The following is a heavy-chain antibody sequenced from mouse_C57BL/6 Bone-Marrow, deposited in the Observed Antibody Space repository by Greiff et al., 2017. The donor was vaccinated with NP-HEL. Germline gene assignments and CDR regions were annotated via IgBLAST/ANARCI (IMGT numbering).Heavy chain of an antibody. CDR1: GYSFTGYS. J-gene: IGHJ1*03. V-gene: IGHV1-31*01. CDR3: ATNYYDTNSWYFEV. CDR2: IYPYNGVS. Sequence: VQLQQSGPELVKPGASVKISCKASGYSFTGYSMHWVKQSPGNILDWIGYIYPYNGVSSYNQQFKGKATLTVDKSASTAYMGLRSLTSEDSAVYYCATNYYDTNSWYFEVWGTVTTVTVSS. D-gene: IGHD1-1*01.